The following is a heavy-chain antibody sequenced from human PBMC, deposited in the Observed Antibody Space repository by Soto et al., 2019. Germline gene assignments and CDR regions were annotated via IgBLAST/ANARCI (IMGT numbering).Heavy chain of an antibody. CDR3: AHRRGGYDH. D-gene: IGHD5-12*01. CDR1: GFSLSTSGVG. V-gene: IGHV2-5*01. CDR2: IYWNDDK. J-gene: IGHJ5*02. Sequence: SGPTLVNPTQTLTLTCTFSGFSLSTSGVGVGWIRQPPGKALECLAVIYWNDDKRYSPSLKSRLSITKDNSKNLVVLSMTNMGPVDKATYYCAHRRGGYDHWGQGTLVTVYS.